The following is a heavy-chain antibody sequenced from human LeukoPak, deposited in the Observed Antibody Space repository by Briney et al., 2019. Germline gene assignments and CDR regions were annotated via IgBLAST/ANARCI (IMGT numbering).Heavy chain of an antibody. CDR2: FDPEDGET. CDR1: GYTLTELS. CDR3: ATGEGGRWLQLSPIFDY. J-gene: IGHJ4*02. V-gene: IGHV1-24*01. D-gene: IGHD5-24*01. Sequence: ASVKVSCKASGYTLTELSMHWVRQAPGKGLEWMGGFDPEDGETIYAQKFQGRVTMTEDTSTDTAYMELSSLRSEDTAVYYCATGEGGRWLQLSPIFDYWGQGTLVTVSS.